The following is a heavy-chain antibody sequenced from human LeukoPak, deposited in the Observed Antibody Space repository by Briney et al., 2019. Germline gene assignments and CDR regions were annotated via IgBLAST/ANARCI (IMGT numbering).Heavy chain of an antibody. Sequence: GGSLRLSCTASGFSFSGHWMHWARQLPGKGLVWVSRISPTGSTTSYADSVKGRLTVSRDNAKNTLYLQVNNLRAEDTAVYYCARGPNSNWSGLDFWGQGTLLTVSS. J-gene: IGHJ4*02. CDR3: ARGPNSNWSGLDF. CDR1: GFSFSGHW. CDR2: ISPTGSTT. V-gene: IGHV3-74*01. D-gene: IGHD6-6*01.